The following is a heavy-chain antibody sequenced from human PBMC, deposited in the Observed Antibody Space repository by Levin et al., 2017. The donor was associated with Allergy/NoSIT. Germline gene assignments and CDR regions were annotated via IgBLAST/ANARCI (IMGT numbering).Heavy chain of an antibody. CDR2: IYTSGST. Sequence: GSLRLSCTVSGGSISSYYWSWIRQPAGKGLEWIGRIYTSGSTNYNPSLKSRVTMSVDTSKNQFSLKLSSVTAADTAVYYCARAGYYDILTGYDPWYFDYWGQGTLVTVSS. CDR1: GGSISSYY. CDR3: ARAGYYDILTGYDPWYFDY. V-gene: IGHV4-4*07. D-gene: IGHD3-9*01. J-gene: IGHJ4*02.